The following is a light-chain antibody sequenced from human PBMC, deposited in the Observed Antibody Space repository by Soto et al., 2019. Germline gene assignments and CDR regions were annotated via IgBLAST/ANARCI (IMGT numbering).Light chain of an antibody. J-gene: IGLJ2*01. CDR1: NIGSKS. CDR3: QVCDSSSDHPVV. CDR2: YDS. V-gene: IGLV3-21*04. Sequence: SYELTQPPSVSVAPGKTARITCGGNNIGSKSVHWDPQKPGQAPVLGIYYDSDRPSGIPEGFSGSNSGNTATLTTSRVEAGDEADYYCQVCDSSSDHPVVFGGGTQLTVL.